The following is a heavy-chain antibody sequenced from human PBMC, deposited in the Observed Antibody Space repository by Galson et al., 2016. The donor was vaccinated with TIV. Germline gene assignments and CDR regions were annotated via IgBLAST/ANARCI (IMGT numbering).Heavy chain of an antibody. CDR1: GYSFTTYW. CDR2: IFPDDSET. J-gene: IGHJ4*02. CDR3: ARQTTRSFDS. D-gene: IGHD4-17*01. V-gene: IGHV5-51*01. Sequence: QSGAEVKKPGESLKISCKASGYSFTTYWIAWVRQMPGKGLEWMGIIFPDDSETAYSPSSEGQVTISVDKSLNVAYVQWNSLRTSDTAMHYCARQTTRSFDSWGQGTRVTVSS.